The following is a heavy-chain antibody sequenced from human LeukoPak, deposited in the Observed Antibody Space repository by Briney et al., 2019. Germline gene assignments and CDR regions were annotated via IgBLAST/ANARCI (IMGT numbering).Heavy chain of an antibody. CDR3: AKVVQYTATTGTGLDY. J-gene: IGHJ4*02. CDR2: IWYDGSYK. Sequence: GGSLRLSCVASGFTFSNYGMHWVRQAPGKGLDWVAVIWYDGSYKYYADSVKGRFTISRENPKNTLYLQMNSLRAEDTGIYYCAKVVQYTATTGTGLDYWGQGTLVTVSS. D-gene: IGHD6-13*01. V-gene: IGHV3-33*06. CDR1: GFTFSNYG.